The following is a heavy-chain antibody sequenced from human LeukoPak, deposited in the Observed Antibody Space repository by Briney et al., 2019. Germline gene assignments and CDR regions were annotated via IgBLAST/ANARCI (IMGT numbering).Heavy chain of an antibody. Sequence: SETLSLTCTVSGGSISSSSYYWGWIRQPPGTGLEWIGSIYYSGSTYYSPSLKSRITMSVDTSKNQFSLKLSSVTAADTAVFYCARQAYYSDSSGYYTPLDYWGQGTLVTVSS. CDR2: IYYSGST. J-gene: IGHJ4*02. CDR1: GGSISSSSYY. V-gene: IGHV4-39*01. CDR3: ARQAYYSDSSGYYTPLDY. D-gene: IGHD3-22*01.